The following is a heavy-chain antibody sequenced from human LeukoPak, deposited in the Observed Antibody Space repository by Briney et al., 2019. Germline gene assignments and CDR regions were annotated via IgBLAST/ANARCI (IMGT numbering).Heavy chain of an antibody. Sequence: ASVKVSCKASGYTFTSYDINWVRQATGQGLEWMGWMNPNSGNTGYAQKFQGRVTMTRDTSTSTVYMELSSLRSEDTAVYYCAKGYSYGNDVDFDYWGQGTLVTVSS. CDR1: GYTFTSYD. V-gene: IGHV1-8*02. D-gene: IGHD5-18*01. J-gene: IGHJ4*02. CDR2: MNPNSGNT. CDR3: AKGYSYGNDVDFDY.